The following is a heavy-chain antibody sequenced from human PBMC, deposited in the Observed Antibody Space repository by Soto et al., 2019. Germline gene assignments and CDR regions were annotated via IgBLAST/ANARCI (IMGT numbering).Heavy chain of an antibody. CDR3: ARMSRSNYYDSSGYLY. CDR2: IDWNDDK. V-gene: IGHV2-70*01. CDR1: GLSLSTSAMC. J-gene: IGHJ4*02. D-gene: IGHD3-22*01. Sequence: GSGPTLVNPTQTLTLTCTFSGLSLSTSAMCVSWIRQPPGKALEWLALIDWNDDKYYSTSLKTRLTISKDTSKNQVVLRMTNMDPVDTATYYCARMSRSNYYDSSGYLYWGQGTLVTVSS.